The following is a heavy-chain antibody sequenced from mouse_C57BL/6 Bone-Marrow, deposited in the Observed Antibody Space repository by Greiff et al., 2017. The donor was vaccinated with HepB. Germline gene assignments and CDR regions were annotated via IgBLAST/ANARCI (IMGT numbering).Heavy chain of an antibody. CDR3: TTNYDGSSYFDY. D-gene: IGHD1-1*01. Sequence: VQLQQSGAELVRPGASVTLSCKASGYTFTDYEMHWVKQTPVHGLEWIGAIDPETGGTAYNQKFKGKAILTADKSSSTAYMELRSLTSEDSAVYYCTTNYDGSSYFDYWGQGTTLTVAS. CDR2: IDPETGGT. J-gene: IGHJ2*01. CDR1: GYTFTDYE. V-gene: IGHV1-15*01.